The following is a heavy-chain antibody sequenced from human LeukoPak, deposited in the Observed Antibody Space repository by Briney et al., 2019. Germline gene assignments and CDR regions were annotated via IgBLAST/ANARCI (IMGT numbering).Heavy chain of an antibody. V-gene: IGHV3-7*01. D-gene: IGHD3-10*01. CDR3: AREYYYGSGSYFY. J-gene: IGHJ4*02. CDR2: IKHDGTEK. Sequence: PGGSLRLSCAASGFTFSTYWMSWVRQAPGKGLEWVANIKHDGTEKYYVDSVKGRFTISRDNAKSSLYLQMNSLRAEDTAAYYCAREYYYGSGSYFYWGQGTLVTVSS. CDR1: GFTFSTYW.